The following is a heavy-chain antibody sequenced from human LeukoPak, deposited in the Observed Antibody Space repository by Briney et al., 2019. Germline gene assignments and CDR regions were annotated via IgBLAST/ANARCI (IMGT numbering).Heavy chain of an antibody. CDR2: IYYSGST. J-gene: IGHJ4*02. CDR3: ARGHGYSGYDRWGLLDY. CDR1: GGSIGSHY. Sequence: SETLSLSCTVSGGSIGSHYWTWIRQPPGKGLEWIGYIYYSGSTSYNPSLKSRLTMSVDTSKDQFSLELSSVTAADTAVYYCARGHGYSGYDRWGLLDYWGQGTLVTVSS. D-gene: IGHD5-12*01. V-gene: IGHV4-59*11.